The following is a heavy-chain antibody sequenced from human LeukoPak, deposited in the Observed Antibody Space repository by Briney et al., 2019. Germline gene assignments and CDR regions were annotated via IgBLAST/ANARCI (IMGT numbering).Heavy chain of an antibody. CDR2: ISAYNGNT. CDR1: GYTFTSYG. V-gene: IGHV1-18*01. D-gene: IGHD6-13*01. J-gene: IGHJ4*02. CDR3: ARAAHIAAAGTEDYFDY. Sequence: ASVKVSCKASGYTFTSYGISWVREAPGQGLEWMGWISAYNGNTNYAQKLQGRVTMTTDTSTSTAYMELRSLRSDDTAVYYCARAAHIAAAGTEDYFDYWGQGTLVTVSS.